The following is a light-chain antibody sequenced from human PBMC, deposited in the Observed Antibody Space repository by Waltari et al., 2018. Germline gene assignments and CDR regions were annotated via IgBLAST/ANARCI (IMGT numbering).Light chain of an antibody. V-gene: IGKV3-20*01. CDR2: GAS. Sequence: EIVLTQSPGTLSLSLGERATVSCRASESVSRALAWYQQKPGQAPRLLIYGASTRANGIPDRFSGSGSETYFSLTVSRLEPDDFAIYYCQHYLRLPVAFGQGTTVEI. CDR1: ESVSRA. J-gene: IGKJ1*01. CDR3: QHYLRLPVA.